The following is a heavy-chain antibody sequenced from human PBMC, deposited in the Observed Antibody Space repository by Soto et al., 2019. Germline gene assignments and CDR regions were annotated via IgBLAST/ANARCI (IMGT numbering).Heavy chain of an antibody. Sequence: PGGSLRLSCAASGFTFSNYGMHWVRQAPGKGLEWVAVIWYDGNNKYYADSVKGRFTISRDNSNNTLYAQMTSLRAEDTAVYYCARGLHSLFDYWGQGTLVTVSS. D-gene: IGHD2-21*01. CDR2: IWYDGNNK. V-gene: IGHV3-33*01. J-gene: IGHJ4*02. CDR3: ARGLHSLFDY. CDR1: GFTFSNYG.